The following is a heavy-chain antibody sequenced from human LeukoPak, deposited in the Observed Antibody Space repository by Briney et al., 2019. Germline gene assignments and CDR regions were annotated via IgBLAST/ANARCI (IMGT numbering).Heavy chain of an antibody. D-gene: IGHD3-9*01. Sequence: SETLSLTCSVSGGSISSGSYYWSWIRQPAGKGLEWIGRIYTSGSTNYNPSLKSRVTLSVDTSKNQFSLKLSSVTAADTAVYYCARQYIDILTGYHRGELYWYFDLWGRGTLVTVSS. CDR3: ARQYIDILTGYHRGELYWYFDL. CDR2: IYTSGST. V-gene: IGHV4-61*02. CDR1: GGSISSGSYY. J-gene: IGHJ2*01.